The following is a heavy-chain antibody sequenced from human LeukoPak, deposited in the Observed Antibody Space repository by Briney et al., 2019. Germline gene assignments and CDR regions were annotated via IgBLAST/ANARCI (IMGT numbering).Heavy chain of an antibody. CDR1: GFTFSSYG. J-gene: IGHJ4*02. CDR2: ISSNGGST. V-gene: IGHV3-64*01. Sequence: PGGSLRLPCAASGFTFSSYGMHWVRQAPGKGLEYVSGISSNGGSTYYANSVKGRFTISRDNSKNTLYFQMGSLRAEDMAVYYCATLGGIRSSDYWGQGTLVTVSS. CDR3: ATLGGIRSSDY. D-gene: IGHD3-16*01.